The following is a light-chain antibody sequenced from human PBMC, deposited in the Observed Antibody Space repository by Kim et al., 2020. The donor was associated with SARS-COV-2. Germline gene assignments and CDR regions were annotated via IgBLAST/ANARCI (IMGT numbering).Light chain of an antibody. J-gene: IGLJ3*02. CDR1: SSDVGAYNY. Sequence: QSALTQPASVSGSPGQSITISCTGTSSDVGAYNYVSWYQHHPGKAPKLMIYEVNNRPSGVSNRFSGSESGNTASLTISGLQAEDEADYYCNSYTKSATLVFGGGTQLTVL. CDR3: NSYTKSATLV. CDR2: EVN. V-gene: IGLV2-14*01.